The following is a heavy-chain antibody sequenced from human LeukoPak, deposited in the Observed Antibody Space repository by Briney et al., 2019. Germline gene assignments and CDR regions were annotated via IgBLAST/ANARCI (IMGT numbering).Heavy chain of an antibody. CDR2: IYYSGTT. J-gene: IGHJ4*02. CDR3: ARGFGFGGGKFDY. D-gene: IGHD3-10*01. V-gene: IGHV4-39*07. CDR1: DGSISSSTYY. Sequence: SETLSLTCTVSDGSISSSTYYWGWIRQPPGTGLEWIGSIYYSGTTYYNPSLKSRVTISVDTSNNQFSLKLSSVTAADTAVYYCARGFGFGGGKFDYWGQGTLVTVSS.